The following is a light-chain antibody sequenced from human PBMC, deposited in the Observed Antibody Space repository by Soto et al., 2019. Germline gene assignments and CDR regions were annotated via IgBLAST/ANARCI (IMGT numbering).Light chain of an antibody. CDR2: GTD. V-gene: IGLV1-44*01. J-gene: IGLJ2*01. Sequence: QPVLTQPPSASGTPGQRVTISCFGSSSNIAPNTVNWYQHLPGTAPKLLIYGTDQRPSGVPDRFSGSKSGTSASLAISGLQSEDDGDYYCAAWDLSLNGPVLGGGTKLTVL. CDR3: AAWDLSLNGPV. CDR1: SSNIAPNT.